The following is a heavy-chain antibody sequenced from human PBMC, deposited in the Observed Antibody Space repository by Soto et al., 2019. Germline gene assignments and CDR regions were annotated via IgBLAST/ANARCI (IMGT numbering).Heavy chain of an antibody. V-gene: IGHV1-18*01. J-gene: IGHJ6*02. CDR2: ISPHNDRT. D-gene: IGHD2-8*01. CDR3: ARGDSTDCSNGVCSFFYNHDMDV. CDR1: GYNFTSYG. Sequence: GASVKVSCKASGYNFTSYGISWVRQAPGQGLEWMGWISPHNDRTKYARRFQDRVTMTTETPTSTVYMELGSLRSDDTAIYYCARGDSTDCSNGVCSFFYNHDMDVWGQGTTVTVSS.